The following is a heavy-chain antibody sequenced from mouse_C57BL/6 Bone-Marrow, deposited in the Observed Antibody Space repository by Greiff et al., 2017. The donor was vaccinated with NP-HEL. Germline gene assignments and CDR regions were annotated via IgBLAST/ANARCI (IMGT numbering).Heavy chain of an antibody. J-gene: IGHJ1*03. CDR3: ARGDYGSTLYWYFDV. Sequence: EVKLMESGPGLVKPSQSLSLTCSVTGYSITSGYYWNWIRQFPGNKLEWMGYISYDGSNNYNPSLKNRISITRDTSKNQFFLKLNSVTTEDTATYYCARGDYGSTLYWYFDVWGTGTTVTVSS. D-gene: IGHD1-1*01. V-gene: IGHV3-6*01. CDR1: GYSITSGYY. CDR2: ISYDGSN.